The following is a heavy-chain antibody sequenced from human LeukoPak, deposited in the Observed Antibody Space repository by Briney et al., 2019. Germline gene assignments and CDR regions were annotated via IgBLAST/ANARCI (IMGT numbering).Heavy chain of an antibody. J-gene: IGHJ5*01. CDR3: ARDRTGNNWFDP. Sequence: PSETLSLTCSVFGGSISNDYWSWIRLPPGKGLEWIGYIYYSGSTNYNPSLSNPVTISVDTSKSQFSLRLSSVTAADTAVYYCARDRTGNNWFDPWGQGTLVTVSS. CDR2: IYYSGST. CDR1: GGSISNDY. V-gene: IGHV4-59*01. D-gene: IGHD1-1*01.